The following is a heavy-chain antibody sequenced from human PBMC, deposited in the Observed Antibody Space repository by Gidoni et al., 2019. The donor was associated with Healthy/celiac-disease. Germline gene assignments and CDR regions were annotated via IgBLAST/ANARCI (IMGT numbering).Heavy chain of an antibody. Sequence: PGKGLEWVSSISSSSSYIYYADSVKGRFTISRDNAKNSLYRQMNSLRAEDTAVYYCARGPVTTLWFGELSGGVDYWGQGTLVTVSS. CDR2: ISSSSSYI. V-gene: IGHV3-21*01. CDR3: ARGPVTTLWFGELSGGVDY. J-gene: IGHJ4*02. D-gene: IGHD3-10*01.